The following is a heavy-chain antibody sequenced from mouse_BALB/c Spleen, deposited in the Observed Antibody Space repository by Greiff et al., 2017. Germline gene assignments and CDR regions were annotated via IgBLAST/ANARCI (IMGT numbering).Heavy chain of an antibody. CDR3: ASYDGYYYAMDY. CDR1: GYSITSGYY. Sequence: EVQLVESGPGLVKPSQSLSLTCSVTGYSITSGYYWYWIRQFPGNKLELMVFISYDGSNNYNPSLKNRIPITRDTSKNQFFLRLNSVTTEDTATYYCASYDGYYYAMDYWGQGTSVTVSS. D-gene: IGHD2-3*01. J-gene: IGHJ4*01. V-gene: IGHV3-6*02. CDR2: ISYDGSN.